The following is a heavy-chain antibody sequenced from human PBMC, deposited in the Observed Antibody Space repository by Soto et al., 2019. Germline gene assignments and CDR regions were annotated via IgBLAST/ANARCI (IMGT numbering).Heavy chain of an antibody. J-gene: IGHJ5*02. CDR3: ARSQPGDLEGFDP. Sequence: LSLTCAVYGGSFSGYYWSWIRQPPGKGLEWIGEINHSGSTNYNPSLKSRVTISVDTSKNQFSLKLSSVTAADTAVYYCARSQPGDLEGFDPWGQGTLVTVSS. V-gene: IGHV4-34*01. CDR1: GGSFSGYY. D-gene: IGHD3-10*01. CDR2: INHSGST.